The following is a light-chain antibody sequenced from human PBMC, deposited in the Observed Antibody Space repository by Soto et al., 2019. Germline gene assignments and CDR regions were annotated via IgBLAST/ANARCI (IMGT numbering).Light chain of an antibody. Sequence: QSVLTQPRSVSGSPGQSVTISCTGTNSDVGIYNYVSWFQQYPGKAPKLMLYDVSKRPSGVPDRFSGSKSGNTASLTISGLQAEDEADYHCCSYAGSYTWLFGGGTQLTVL. J-gene: IGLJ3*02. V-gene: IGLV2-11*01. CDR3: CSYAGSYTWL. CDR1: NSDVGIYNY. CDR2: DVS.